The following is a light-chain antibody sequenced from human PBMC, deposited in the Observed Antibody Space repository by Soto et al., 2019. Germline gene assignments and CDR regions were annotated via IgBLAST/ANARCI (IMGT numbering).Light chain of an antibody. CDR2: GAS. CDR1: QSLTSSY. CDR3: QQRSNWPPAIT. Sequence: EIVLTQSPGTLSLSPGERATLSCRASQSLTSSYLAWYQQKPGQAPRLLIYGASSRATGIPARFSGSGSGTDFTLTISSLEPEDFAVYYCQQRSNWPPAITFGQGTRLEIK. J-gene: IGKJ5*01. V-gene: IGKV3D-20*02.